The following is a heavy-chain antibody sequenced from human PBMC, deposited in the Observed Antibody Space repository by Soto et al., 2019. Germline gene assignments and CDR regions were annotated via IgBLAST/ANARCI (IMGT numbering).Heavy chain of an antibody. V-gene: IGHV3-23*01. CDR2: ISGGIGST. D-gene: IGHD1-26*01. CDR3: AKLRGRGIFEY. Sequence: EVQLLESGGGLIQPGRSLRLSCAASGFSFGVYAMSWVRQAPGKGLEWVATISGGIGSTYYADAVKGRFTISRDISRSTLDLQMNSLRVVDTALYYCAKLRGRGIFEYWGQGTMVTISS. CDR1: GFSFGVYA. J-gene: IGHJ4*02.